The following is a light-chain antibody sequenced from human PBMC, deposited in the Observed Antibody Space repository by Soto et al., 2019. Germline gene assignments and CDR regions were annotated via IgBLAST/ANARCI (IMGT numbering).Light chain of an antibody. Sequence: AIQMTQSPSSLSASVGDRVTISCRASQGIGNALGWYQQKPGKPPKVLIYGASNLQSGVPSRFGGSGSETEFTLTINSLQPDDSATYYCQQYNRYSWTFGQGTKVDIK. CDR1: QGIGNA. V-gene: IGKV1-13*02. J-gene: IGKJ1*01. CDR2: GAS. CDR3: QQYNRYSWT.